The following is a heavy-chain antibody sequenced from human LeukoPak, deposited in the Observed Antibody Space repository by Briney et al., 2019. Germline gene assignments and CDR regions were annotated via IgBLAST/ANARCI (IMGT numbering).Heavy chain of an antibody. Sequence: GGSLRLSCAASGFTFSSYAMHWVRQAPGKGLEWVAVISYDGSNKYYADSVKGRFTISRDNAKNSLYLQMNSLRAEDTAVYYCARGGISYYYGSGSYEGYYFDYWGQGTLVTVSS. D-gene: IGHD3-10*01. J-gene: IGHJ4*02. CDR3: ARGGISYYYGSGSYEGYYFDY. CDR2: ISYDGSNK. CDR1: GFTFSSYA. V-gene: IGHV3-30-3*01.